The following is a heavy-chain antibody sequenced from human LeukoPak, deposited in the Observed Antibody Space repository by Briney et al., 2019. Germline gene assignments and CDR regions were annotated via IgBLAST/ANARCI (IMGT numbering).Heavy chain of an antibody. J-gene: IGHJ4*02. CDR1: GYTFTSYG. CDR3: ARDIPRRYSWNYGDY. V-gene: IGHV1-18*01. Sequence: ASVKVSCKASGYTFTSYGISWVRQAPGQGLEWMGWISAYNGNTNYAQKLQGRVTMTTDTSTSTAYMELRSLRSGDTAVYYCARDIPRRYSWNYGDYWGQGTLVTVSS. D-gene: IGHD1-7*01. CDR2: ISAYNGNT.